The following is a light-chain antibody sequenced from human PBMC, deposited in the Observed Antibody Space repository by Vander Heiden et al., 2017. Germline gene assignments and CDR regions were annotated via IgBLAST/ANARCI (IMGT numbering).Light chain of an antibody. Sequence: SHKLPQPPSLSVSPGQTATITCSGDGLPKQYAFWYQQKPGQAPVLVIYKDIERPSGIPERFSGSSSGTTVTLTISGVRAEDEADYYCKSADSATGTYRFFGWGTKLTVL. CDR1: GLPKQY. CDR2: KDI. J-gene: IGLJ2*01. CDR3: KSADSATGTYRF. V-gene: IGLV3-25*03.